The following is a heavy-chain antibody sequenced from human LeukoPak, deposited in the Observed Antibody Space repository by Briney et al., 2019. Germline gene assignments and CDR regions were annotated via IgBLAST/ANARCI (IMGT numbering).Heavy chain of an antibody. V-gene: IGHV3-21*01. CDR3: VKEIYGDSTGGRFQH. CDR2: ITSSSTYM. D-gene: IGHD4-17*01. J-gene: IGHJ1*01. Sequence: GGSLRLSCAASGFTFSTYNMNWVRQVPGKGLEWVSSITSSSTYMFYADSVKGRFTISRDNAQNSLYLQINSLRAEDTAVYYCVKEIYGDSTGGRFQHWGQGTLVTVSS. CDR1: GFTFSTYN.